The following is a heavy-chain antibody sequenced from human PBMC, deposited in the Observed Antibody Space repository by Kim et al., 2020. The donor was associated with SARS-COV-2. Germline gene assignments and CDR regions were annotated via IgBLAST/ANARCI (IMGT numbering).Heavy chain of an antibody. D-gene: IGHD3-10*01. CDR3: AKRGGFRASFN. Sequence: GGSLRLSCAASGFTFSSYGMHWVRQAPGKGLEWVAVISYDGSNKYYADSVKGRFTISRDNSKNTLYLQMNSLRAEDTAVYYCAKRGGFRASFNWGQGTLVTVSS. J-gene: IGHJ4*02. V-gene: IGHV3-30*18. CDR1: GFTFSSYG. CDR2: ISYDGSNK.